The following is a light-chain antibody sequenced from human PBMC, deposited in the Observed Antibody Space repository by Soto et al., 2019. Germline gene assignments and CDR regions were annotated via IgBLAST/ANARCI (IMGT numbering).Light chain of an antibody. CDR3: SSYTSGSTKV. J-gene: IGLJ1*01. CDR1: SSDVGGYNY. V-gene: IGLV2-14*01. Sequence: QSALTQPASVSGSPGQSSTISCTGTSSDVGGYNYVSWYQQHPGKAPKLMIYEVSNRPSGVSNRFSGSKSGNTASLTISGLQAEDEADYYCSSYTSGSTKVFGTGTKVTVL. CDR2: EVS.